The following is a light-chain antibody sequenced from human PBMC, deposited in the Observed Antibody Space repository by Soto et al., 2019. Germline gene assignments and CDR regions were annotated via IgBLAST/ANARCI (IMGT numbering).Light chain of an antibody. V-gene: IGLV1-40*01. Sequence: QSVLTQPPSVSGAPGQRVTLSCTGNTSNLGAGYDVHWYQQLPGAAPKLVIFGNRNRPSGVPERFSGSKSGTSAFLAITGLQAEDEADYYCQAYDYTLTASVFGGGTKVTVL. J-gene: IGLJ3*02. CDR3: QAYDYTLTASV. CDR2: GNR. CDR1: TSNLGAGYD.